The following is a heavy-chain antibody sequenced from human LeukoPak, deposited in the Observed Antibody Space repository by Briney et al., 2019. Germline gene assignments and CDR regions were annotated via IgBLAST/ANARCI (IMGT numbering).Heavy chain of an antibody. J-gene: IGHJ4*02. CDR2: IYYTGST. CDR1: GGSISSSNNY. D-gene: IGHD6-13*01. CDR3: ARVGYSSWTFDY. V-gene: IGHV4-39*07. Sequence: SETLSLTCTVSGGSISSSNNYWGWIRQPPGKGLEWIGSIYYTGSTYYNPSLKSRVTISVDTSKNQFSLKLSSVTAADTAVYYCARVGYSSWTFDYWGQGTLVTVSS.